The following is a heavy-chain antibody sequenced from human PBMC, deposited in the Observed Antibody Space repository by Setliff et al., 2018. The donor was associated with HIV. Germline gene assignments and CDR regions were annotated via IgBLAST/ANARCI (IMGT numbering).Heavy chain of an antibody. CDR2: ISGSGVST. J-gene: IGHJ4*02. V-gene: IGHV3-23*01. D-gene: IGHD3-22*01. Sequence: GGSLRLSCAASGFTFSSYAISWVRQAPGKGLEWVSAISGSGVSTYYADSVKGRFTISRDNSKNTLYLQMNSLRDEDTAVYYCARWEPYDTSGYYDCWGQGALVTVSS. CDR1: GFTFSSYA. CDR3: ARWEPYDTSGYYDC.